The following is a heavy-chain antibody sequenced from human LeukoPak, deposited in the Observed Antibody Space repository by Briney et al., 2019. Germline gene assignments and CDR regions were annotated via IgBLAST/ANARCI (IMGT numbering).Heavy chain of an antibody. CDR1: GFTFSSYA. V-gene: IGHV3-23*01. CDR2: ISGSGGST. Sequence: PGGSLRLSCAASGFTFSSYAMSWVSQAPGKGLEWVSAISGSGGSTYYADSVKGRFTISRDNSKNTLYLQMNSLRAEDTAVYYCAKGSGKQWLEDYWGQGTLVTVSS. D-gene: IGHD6-19*01. J-gene: IGHJ4*02. CDR3: AKGSGKQWLEDY.